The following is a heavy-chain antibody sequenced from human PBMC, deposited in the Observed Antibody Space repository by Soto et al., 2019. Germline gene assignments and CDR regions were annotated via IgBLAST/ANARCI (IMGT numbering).Heavy chain of an antibody. J-gene: IGHJ4*02. Sequence: QVQLVESGGGLVKPGGSLRLSCAASGFTFSDYYMSWIRQAPGKGLEWVSYISSSGSTIYYADSVKGRFTISRDNAKNSLYLQMNSLRSEDTAMYYCASGGDYGDYDEHGALDYWGQGTLVTVSS. CDR2: ISSSGSTI. D-gene: IGHD4-17*01. V-gene: IGHV3-11*01. CDR3: ASGGDYGDYDEHGALDY. CDR1: GFTFSDYY.